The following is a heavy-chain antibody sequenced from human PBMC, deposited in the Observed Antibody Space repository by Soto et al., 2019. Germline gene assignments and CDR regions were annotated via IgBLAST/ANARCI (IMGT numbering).Heavy chain of an antibody. CDR1: GFTFSSYA. Sequence: GGSLRLSCAASGFTFSSYAMSWVRQSPGKGLEWDSAISGSGGSTYYADSVKGRFTISRDNSKNTLYLQMNSLRAEDTAVYYCATPLFDWLPRTKHYYHSGMDVWCQGTTVTVSS. V-gene: IGHV3-23*01. J-gene: IGHJ6*02. CDR3: ATPLFDWLPRTKHYYHSGMDV. CDR2: ISGSGGST. D-gene: IGHD3-9*01.